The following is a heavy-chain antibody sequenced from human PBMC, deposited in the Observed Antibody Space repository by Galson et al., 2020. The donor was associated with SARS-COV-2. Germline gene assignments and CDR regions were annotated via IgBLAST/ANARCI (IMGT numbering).Heavy chain of an antibody. CDR1: GFTFRNYW. J-gene: IGHJ3*02. Sequence: GEYLKISCAASGFTFRNYWMHWVRQAPGKGLVWVSRINTDGSSTTYADSVKGRFTISRDNAKNTLFLQMNSLRAEDTAVYYCARELGATTWTAFDIWGQGTVVTVSS. CDR2: INTDGSST. V-gene: IGHV3-74*01. D-gene: IGHD1-26*01. CDR3: ARELGATTWTAFDI.